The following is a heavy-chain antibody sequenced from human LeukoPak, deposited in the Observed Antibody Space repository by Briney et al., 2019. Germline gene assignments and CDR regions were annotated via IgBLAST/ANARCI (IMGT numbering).Heavy chain of an antibody. CDR2: IWYDGSNK. Sequence: PGGSLRLSCAASGFTFSSYVMHWVRQAPGKGLEWVAVIWYDGSNKYYADSVKGRFTISRDNSKNTLYLQMNSLRAEDTAVYYCARIKRGYYFDYWGQGTLVTVSS. D-gene: IGHD3-10*01. CDR1: GFTFSSYV. V-gene: IGHV3-33*01. J-gene: IGHJ4*02. CDR3: ARIKRGYYFDY.